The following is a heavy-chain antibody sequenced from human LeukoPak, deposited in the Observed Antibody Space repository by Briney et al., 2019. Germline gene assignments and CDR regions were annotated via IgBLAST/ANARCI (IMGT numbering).Heavy chain of an antibody. V-gene: IGHV3-33*06. CDR1: GFTFSSYG. CDR2: IWYDGSNK. CDR3: AKGVVVPAAISGYYYYYGMDV. J-gene: IGHJ6*02. Sequence: PGGSLRLSCAASGFTFSSYGMHWVRQAPGKGLEWVAVIWYDGSNKYYADSVKGRFTISRDNSKNTLYLQMNSLRAEDTAVYYCAKGVVVPAAISGYYYYYGMDVWGQGTTVTVSS. D-gene: IGHD2-2*01.